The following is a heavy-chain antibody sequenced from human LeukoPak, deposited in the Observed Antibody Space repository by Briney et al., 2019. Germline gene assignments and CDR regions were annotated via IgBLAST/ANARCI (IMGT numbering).Heavy chain of an antibody. D-gene: IGHD5-18*01. J-gene: IGHJ3*02. CDR1: GFTFSTYN. CDR2: ISTSSSYI. V-gene: IGHV3-21*01. CDR3: ARVVDTAMVLYGAFDI. Sequence: PGGSLRLSCAASGFTFSTYNMNWVRQAPGKGLEWVSFISTSSSYIHYADSVKGRFTISRDNAKKSLYLEMNSLRAEDTAVYYCARVVDTAMVLYGAFDIWGRGTMVTVSS.